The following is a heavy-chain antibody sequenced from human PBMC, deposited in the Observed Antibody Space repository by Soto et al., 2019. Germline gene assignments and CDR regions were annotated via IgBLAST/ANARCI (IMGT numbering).Heavy chain of an antibody. J-gene: IGHJ4*02. CDR2: INWNGGST. CDR3: ARGHITMVRGVRYYFDY. D-gene: IGHD3-10*01. CDR1: GFTFSSCA. V-gene: IGHV3-20*04. Sequence: PGGSLRLSCAASGFTFSSCAMSWVRQAPGKGLEWVSGINWNGGSTGYADSVKGRFTISRDNAKNSLYLQMNSLRAEDTALYYCARGHITMVRGVRYYFDYWGQGTLVTVSS.